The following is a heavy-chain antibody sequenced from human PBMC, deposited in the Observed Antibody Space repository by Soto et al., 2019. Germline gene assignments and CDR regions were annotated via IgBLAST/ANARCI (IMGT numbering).Heavy chain of an antibody. Sequence: EGYLRLFSENSCFILSGYDMHWVRQAIGEGLEWVSAIGTAGDPYYSGSVKGRFTISRGNAENSVYLQMNSLRAGDTAVYYCARAGYDSSGYYFYAMDVWGPGTTVTVS. V-gene: IGHV3-13*05. CDR3: ARAGYDSSGYYFYAMDV. CDR2: IGTAGDP. CDR1: CFILSGYD. D-gene: IGHD3-22*01. J-gene: IGHJ6*02.